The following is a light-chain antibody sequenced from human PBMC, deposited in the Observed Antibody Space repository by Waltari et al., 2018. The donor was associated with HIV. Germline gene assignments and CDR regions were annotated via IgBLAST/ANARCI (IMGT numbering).Light chain of an antibody. CDR1: QSFSGW. V-gene: IGKV1-5*03. CDR2: KAS. Sequence: DIQMPQSPSTLSASVGDRVTITCRASQSFSGWLAWYQQKPGKAPKLLIYKASSLESGVPSRFSGSGSGTEFTLTISSLQPDDFATYYCQQYNFYPLTFGQGTKVEIK. CDR3: QQYNFYPLT. J-gene: IGKJ1*01.